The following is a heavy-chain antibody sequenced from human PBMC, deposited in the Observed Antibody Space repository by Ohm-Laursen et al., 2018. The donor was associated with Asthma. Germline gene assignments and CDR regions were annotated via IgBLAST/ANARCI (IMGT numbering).Heavy chain of an antibody. J-gene: IGHJ4*02. D-gene: IGHD6-19*01. CDR1: GYTFSRYS. V-gene: IGHV3-21*01. CDR2: ISTASTFI. CDR3: ARDRSGWSRDY. Sequence: SLRLSCSASGYTFSRYSIHWVRQFPGKGLEWVASISTASTFIYYADSVRGRFTTSRDNAKNSLYLEMDSLRVEDTAVYYCARDRSGWSRDYWGQGTLVTVSS.